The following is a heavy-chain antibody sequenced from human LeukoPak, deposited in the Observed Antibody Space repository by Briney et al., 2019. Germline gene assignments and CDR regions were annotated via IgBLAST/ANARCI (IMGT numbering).Heavy chain of an antibody. Sequence: VASVKVSCKASGGTFSSYAISWVRQAPGQGLEWMGRIIPILGIANYAQKFQGRVTITADKSTSTAYMELSSLRSEDTAVYYCGCSGSYDAFDIWGQGTMVTVSS. CDR2: IIPILGIA. CDR3: GCSGSYDAFDI. J-gene: IGHJ3*02. CDR1: GGTFSSYA. V-gene: IGHV1-69*04. D-gene: IGHD2-15*01.